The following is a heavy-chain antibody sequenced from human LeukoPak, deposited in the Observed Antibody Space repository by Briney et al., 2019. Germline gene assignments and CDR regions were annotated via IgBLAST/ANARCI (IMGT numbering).Heavy chain of an antibody. CDR1: GFTFSSYS. V-gene: IGHV3-48*01. CDR2: ISSSSSTI. Sequence: GGSLRLSCAASGFTFSSYSMNWVRQAPGKGLEWVSYISSSSSTIYYADSVKGRFTISRDNARNTLFLHMNSLRADDTAVYYCTANFNYWGQGTLVTVSS. J-gene: IGHJ4*02. CDR3: TANFNY.